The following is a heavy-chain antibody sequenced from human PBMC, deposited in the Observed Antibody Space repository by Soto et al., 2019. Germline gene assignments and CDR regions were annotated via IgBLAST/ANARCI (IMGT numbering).Heavy chain of an antibody. D-gene: IGHD5-12*01. V-gene: IGHV6-1*01. J-gene: IGHJ5*02. CDR1: GDSVSINTAS. CDR3: AKGDNLGPKTGYAFDP. Sequence: SQPLSLTCAISGDSVSINTASWNWIRQSPSRGLEWLGRTYFRSKWYNDYAVSVKSRIIINPDTSNNQFSLPLNSVTPEDTAVYFCAKGDNLGPKTGYAFDPWGQGIMVTGSS. CDR2: TYFRSKWYN.